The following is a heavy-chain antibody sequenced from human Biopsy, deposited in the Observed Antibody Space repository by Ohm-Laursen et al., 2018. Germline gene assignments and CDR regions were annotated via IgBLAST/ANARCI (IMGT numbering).Heavy chain of an antibody. D-gene: IGHD1-1*01. CDR2: ISGSAGST. CDR3: ARPTNARAGGAPFDI. J-gene: IGHJ3*02. Sequence: LSLTCAVYGESFNGYYWSWVRQAPGKGLEWVSAISGSAGSTNYADSVKGRFTISRDNSKNTLYLQMNSLRAEDTAMYYCARPTNARAGGAPFDIWGQGTMVTVSS. V-gene: IGHV3-23*01. CDR1: GESFNGYY.